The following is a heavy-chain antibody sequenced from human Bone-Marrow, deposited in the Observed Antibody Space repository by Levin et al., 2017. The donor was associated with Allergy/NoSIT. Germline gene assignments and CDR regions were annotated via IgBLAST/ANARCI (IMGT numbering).Heavy chain of an antibody. J-gene: IGHJ6*02. Sequence: NSSETLSLTCAVSGGPISSGGYSWSWIRQPPGKGLEWIGFIYHSGSTSYNPSLESRVTISVDRSKSQFSLKLTSVTAADTAVYYCARFYDFWNAIDVWGQGTTVTVSS. CDR2: IYHSGST. CDR3: ARFYDFWNAIDV. CDR1: GGPISSGGYS. V-gene: IGHV4-30-2*01. D-gene: IGHD3-3*01.